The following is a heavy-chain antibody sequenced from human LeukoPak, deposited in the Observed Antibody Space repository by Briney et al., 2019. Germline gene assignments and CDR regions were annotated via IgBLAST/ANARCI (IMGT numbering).Heavy chain of an antibody. V-gene: IGHV1-2*02. J-gene: IGHJ4*02. Sequence: ASVTVSFKASGYTFTDYYMHWVRQAAGQGLEWMAWINLNSGATHLAQEFQGRVTMTRDTSISTAYMELSRLRSDDTAMYYCANIQKWLPYWGQGTLVTVSS. CDR3: ANIQKWLPY. CDR1: GYTFTDYY. D-gene: IGHD5-18*01. CDR2: INLNSGAT.